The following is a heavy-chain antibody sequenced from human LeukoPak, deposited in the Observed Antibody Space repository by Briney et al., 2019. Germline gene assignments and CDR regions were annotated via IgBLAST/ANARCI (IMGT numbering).Heavy chain of an antibody. V-gene: IGHV4-39*01. CDR2: ISYSGDT. CDR3: ASDGRNGGIAYVFDY. Sequence: NPSETLSLTCTVSGGSISSSSYYWGWIRQPPGKGLEWIGTISYSGDTYYSPSLKSRVTISIDTSKNQFSLKLSSVTAADTAVFYCASDGRNGGIAYVFDYWGQGTLVTVSS. CDR1: GGSISSSSYY. J-gene: IGHJ4*02. D-gene: IGHD2-15*01.